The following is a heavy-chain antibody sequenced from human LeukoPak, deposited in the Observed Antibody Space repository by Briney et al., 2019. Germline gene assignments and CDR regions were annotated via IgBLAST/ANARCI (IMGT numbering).Heavy chain of an antibody. D-gene: IGHD3-22*01. Sequence: KAGGSLRLSCAASGFTFSDYYMSWIRQAPGKGLEWVSYISSSSSYTNYADSVKGRFTISRDNSKNTLYLQMNSLRAEDTAVYYCAKDLYYYDSSGPSMDVWGQGTTVTVSS. CDR1: GFTFSDYY. J-gene: IGHJ6*02. CDR3: AKDLYYYDSSGPSMDV. CDR2: ISSSSSYT. V-gene: IGHV3-11*05.